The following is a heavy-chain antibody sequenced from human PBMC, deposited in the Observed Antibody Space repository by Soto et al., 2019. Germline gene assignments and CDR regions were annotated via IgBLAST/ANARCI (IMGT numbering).Heavy chain of an antibody. Sequence: GGSLRLSCAASGFTFSSYGMHWVRQAPGKGLEWVAVISYDGSNKYYADSVKGRFTISRDNSKNTLYLQMNSLRAEDTAVYYCAKDGCHHSSSCLGPFDYWGQGTLVTVSS. J-gene: IGHJ4*02. D-gene: IGHD6-13*01. CDR1: GFTFSSYG. CDR2: ISYDGSNK. CDR3: AKDGCHHSSSCLGPFDY. V-gene: IGHV3-30*18.